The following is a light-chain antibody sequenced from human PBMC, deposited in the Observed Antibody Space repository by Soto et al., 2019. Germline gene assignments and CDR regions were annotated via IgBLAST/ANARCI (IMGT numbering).Light chain of an antibody. V-gene: IGKV1-39*01. J-gene: IGKJ5*01. CDR2: AAS. CDR3: QQSYSNPIT. Sequence: DIQMTQSPSSLSASVGDSVAITCRASQTIYSYLVWYQQNPGKAPKLLISAASSLQSGVPSRFSGSGSGTAFTLTISNLQPEDFATYYCQQSYSNPITFGQGTRLEIK. CDR1: QTIYSY.